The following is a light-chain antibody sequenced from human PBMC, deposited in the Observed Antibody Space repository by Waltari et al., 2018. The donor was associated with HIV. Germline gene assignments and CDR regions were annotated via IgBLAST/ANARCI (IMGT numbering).Light chain of an antibody. CDR1: SSNIGTNY. V-gene: IGLV1-47*01. CDR3: AAWDDSLSGVV. J-gene: IGLJ2*01. Sequence: QSVLTQPPSASGTPGQRVTISCSGSSSNIGTNYVSWYQQLPGTAPKLLIYRNNQRPSGVPERFSGSKSGTSASLAISGLRSEDEADYYCAAWDDSLSGVVFGGGTKLTVL. CDR2: RNN.